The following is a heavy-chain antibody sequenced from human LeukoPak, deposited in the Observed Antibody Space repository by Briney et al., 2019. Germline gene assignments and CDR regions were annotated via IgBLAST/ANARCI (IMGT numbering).Heavy chain of an antibody. CDR3: AREMYGSGSPSFDY. Sequence: PGGSLRLSRAASGFTFSSYAMHWVRQAPGKGLEWVAVISYDGSNKYYADSVKGRFTISRDNSKNTLYLQMNSLRAEDTAVYYCAREMYGSGSPSFDYWGQGTLVTVSS. J-gene: IGHJ4*02. V-gene: IGHV3-30*04. CDR2: ISYDGSNK. CDR1: GFTFSSYA. D-gene: IGHD3-10*01.